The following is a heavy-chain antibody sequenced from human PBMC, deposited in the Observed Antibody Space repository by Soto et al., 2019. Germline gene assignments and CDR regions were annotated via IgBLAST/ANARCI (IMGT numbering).Heavy chain of an antibody. Sequence: GGSLRLSCAASGFTFKNYGMHWVRQAPGKGLEWVAVIWYDGSKKYYADSVKGRFTISRDDSENTLFLHMSNLRAEDTAMYYCTIVRVADSALDHWGQGTLVTVSS. CDR3: TIVRVADSALDH. V-gene: IGHV3-30*02. CDR1: GFTFKNYG. CDR2: IWYDGSKK. J-gene: IGHJ4*02. D-gene: IGHD3-10*02.